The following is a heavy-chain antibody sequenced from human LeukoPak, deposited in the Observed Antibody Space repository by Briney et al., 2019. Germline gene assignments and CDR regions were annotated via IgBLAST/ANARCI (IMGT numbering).Heavy chain of an antibody. Sequence: SETLSLTCTVSGGSISSSSYYWGWIRQPPGKGLEWIGSIYYSGSTYYNPSLKSRVTISVDTSKNQFSLKLISVTAADTAVYYCARGYGSGSYGGMWYFDYWGQGTLVTVSS. CDR2: IYYSGST. CDR1: GGSISSSSYY. CDR3: ARGYGSGSYGGMWYFDY. V-gene: IGHV4-39*01. D-gene: IGHD3-10*01. J-gene: IGHJ4*02.